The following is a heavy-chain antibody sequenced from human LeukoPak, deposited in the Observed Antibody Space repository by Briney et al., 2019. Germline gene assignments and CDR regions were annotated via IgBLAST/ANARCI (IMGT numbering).Heavy chain of an antibody. J-gene: IGHJ4*02. CDR2: ISGSGDST. CDR1: RFTFNSYA. D-gene: IGHD6-19*01. CDR3: AKADGSSGWYGFDY. V-gene: IGHV3-23*01. Sequence: GGSLRLSCAASRFTFNSYAMSWVRQAPGKGLEWVSAISGSGDSTYYADSVKGRFTISRDNSKNTLYLQMNSLRAEDTAAYYCAKADGSSGWYGFDYWGQGTLVTVSS.